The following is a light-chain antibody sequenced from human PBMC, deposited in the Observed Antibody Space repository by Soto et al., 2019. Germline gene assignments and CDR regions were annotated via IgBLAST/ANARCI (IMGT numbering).Light chain of an antibody. CDR1: SSDIGGYNS. J-gene: IGLJ2*01. CDR2: DVT. CDR3: NSYSSSSPV. V-gene: IGLV2-14*03. Sequence: QSALTQPASVSGSPGQSITISCTGTSSDIGGYNSVSWYQQHPGKAPKLIIYDVTNRPSGVSDRFSGSKSGNTASLTISGLQAEDEADYYCNSYSSSSPVFGGGTKVTVL.